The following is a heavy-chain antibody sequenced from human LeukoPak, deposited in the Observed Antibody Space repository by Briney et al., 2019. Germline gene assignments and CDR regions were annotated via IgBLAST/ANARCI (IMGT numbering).Heavy chain of an antibody. Sequence: ASVKVSCKASGYTFTGYYMHWARQAPGQGLEWMGWINPNSGGTNYAQKFQGRVTMTRDTSISTAYMELSRLRSDDTAVYYCATGGYYDYVWGSYRYDYFDYWGQGTLVTVSS. D-gene: IGHD3-16*02. V-gene: IGHV1-2*02. CDR1: GYTFTGYY. J-gene: IGHJ4*02. CDR3: ATGGYYDYVWGSYRYDYFDY. CDR2: INPNSGGT.